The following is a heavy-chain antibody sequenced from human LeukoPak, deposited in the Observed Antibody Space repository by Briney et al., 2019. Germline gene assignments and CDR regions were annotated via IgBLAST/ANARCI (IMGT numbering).Heavy chain of an antibody. J-gene: IGHJ5*02. CDR1: GFDFSTYA. D-gene: IGHD5-12*01. CDR2: ISTMSNYI. CDR3: SRDRLGGLDL. Sequence: GGSLRLSCAASGFDFSTYAINWVRQAPGKGLEWVSSISTMSNYIFYGDSVKGRFTISRDNAKNSVYPQMNSLRPEDTAVYYCSRDRLGGLDLWGQGTLVTVSS. V-gene: IGHV3-21*01.